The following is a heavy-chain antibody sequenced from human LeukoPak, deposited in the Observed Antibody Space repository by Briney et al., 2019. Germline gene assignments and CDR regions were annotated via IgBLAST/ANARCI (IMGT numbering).Heavy chain of an antibody. CDR1: GFTFSHFW. CDR3: AKGGYSNGRYYYYYMDV. J-gene: IGHJ6*03. Sequence: GGSLRLSCAASGFTFSHFWMHWVRQAPGKGLVWVSRINTDGSTTIYAESVKGRFTISRDNAKNTLYLQMNSLRAEDTAVYYCAKGGYSNGRYYYYYMDVWGEGTTVTVSS. D-gene: IGHD5-18*01. V-gene: IGHV3-74*01. CDR2: INTDGSTT.